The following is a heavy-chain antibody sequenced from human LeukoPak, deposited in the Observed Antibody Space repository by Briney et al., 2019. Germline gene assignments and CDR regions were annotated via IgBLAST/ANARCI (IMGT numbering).Heavy chain of an antibody. CDR2: IYYSGST. V-gene: IGHV4-59*01. Sequence: SETLSLTCTVSGGSTSSDYWTWIRQPPGKGLEWIGYIYYSGSTNYNPSLKSRVTISVDTSKNQFSLKLSSVTAADTAVYYCARTTLFGELGYWGQGALVTVSS. CDR1: GGSTSSDY. J-gene: IGHJ4*02. D-gene: IGHD3-10*01. CDR3: ARTTLFGELGY.